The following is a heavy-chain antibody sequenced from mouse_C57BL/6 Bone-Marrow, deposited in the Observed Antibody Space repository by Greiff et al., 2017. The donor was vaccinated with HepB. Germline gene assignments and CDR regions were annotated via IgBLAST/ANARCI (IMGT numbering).Heavy chain of an antibody. D-gene: IGHD1-1*02. CDR1: GFNIKDDY. V-gene: IGHV14-4*01. J-gene: IGHJ3*01. Sequence: VQLKESGAELVRPGASVTLSCTASGFNIKDDYMHWVKQRPEQGLEWIGWIDPENGDTEYASKFQGKATITADTSSNTAYLQLSSLTSEDTAVYYGTTNYRGFAYWGQGTLVTVSA. CDR3: TTNYRGFAY. CDR2: IDPENGDT.